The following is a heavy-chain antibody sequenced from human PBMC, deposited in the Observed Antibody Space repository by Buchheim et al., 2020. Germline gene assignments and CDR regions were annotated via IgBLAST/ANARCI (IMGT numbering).Heavy chain of an antibody. J-gene: IGHJ6*02. CDR3: ARDSREVRGVIITFPFPYYHYGMDV. Sequence: QVQLVESGGGVVQPGRSLRLSCAASGFTFSSYGMHWVRQAPGKGLEWVAVIWYDGSNKYYADSVKGRFTISRDNSKNTLYLQMNSLRAEDTAVYYCARDSREVRGVIITFPFPYYHYGMDVWGQGTT. V-gene: IGHV3-33*01. CDR1: GFTFSSYG. CDR2: IWYDGSNK. D-gene: IGHD3-10*01.